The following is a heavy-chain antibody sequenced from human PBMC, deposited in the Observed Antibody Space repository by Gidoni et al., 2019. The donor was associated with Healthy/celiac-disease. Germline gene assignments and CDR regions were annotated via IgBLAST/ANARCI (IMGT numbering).Heavy chain of an antibody. CDR3: ARGHDGSGGSCSYFDY. J-gene: IGHJ4*02. CDR1: GGSFSGYY. Sequence: QVQLQQSGAGLFMPSETLSLTFAVYGGSFSGYYWSWIRQPPGKGLEWIGEINHSGSTNYNPSLKSRVTRSVDTSKNQCSLKLSSVTAADTAVYYCARGHDGSGGSCSYFDYGGQGTLVTVSS. CDR2: INHSGST. V-gene: IGHV4-34*01. D-gene: IGHD2-15*01.